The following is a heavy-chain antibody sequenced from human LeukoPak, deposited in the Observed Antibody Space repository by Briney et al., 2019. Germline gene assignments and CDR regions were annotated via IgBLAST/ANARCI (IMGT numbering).Heavy chain of an antibody. D-gene: IGHD6-13*01. Sequence: GGSLRLSCAASGFTFSSYAMSWVRQAPGKGLEWVSAISGSGGSTYYADSVKGRFTISRDNSKSTLYLQMNSLRAEDTAVYYCAKIERAAAGTGDWFDPWGQGTLVTVSS. J-gene: IGHJ5*02. CDR2: ISGSGGST. CDR1: GFTFSSYA. V-gene: IGHV3-23*01. CDR3: AKIERAAAGTGDWFDP.